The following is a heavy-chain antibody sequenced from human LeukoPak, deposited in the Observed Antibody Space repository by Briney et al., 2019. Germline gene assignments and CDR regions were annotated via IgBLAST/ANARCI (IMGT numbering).Heavy chain of an antibody. CDR2: IYYSGST. J-gene: IGHJ4*02. CDR3: ARHPVRSSWTTYYFDY. CDR1: GGSISSGDYY. D-gene: IGHD6-13*01. V-gene: IGHV4-30-4*01. Sequence: SQTLSLTCTVSGGSISSGDYYWSWIRQPPGKGLEWIGYIYYSGSTYYNPSLKSRVTISVDTSKNQFSLKLSSVTAADTAVYYCARHPVRSSWTTYYFDYWGQGTLVTVSS.